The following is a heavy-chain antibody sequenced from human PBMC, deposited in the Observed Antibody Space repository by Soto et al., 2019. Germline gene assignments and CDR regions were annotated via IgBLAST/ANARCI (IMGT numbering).Heavy chain of an antibody. CDR1: GGTFSSYA. J-gene: IGHJ6*02. Sequence: ASVKVSCKASGGTFSSYAISWVRQAPGQGLEWMGGIIPIFGTANYAQKFQGRVTITADESTSTAYMELSSLRSEDTAVYYCARSARSYYYYYGMDVWGQGTTVTVSS. CDR2: IIPIFGTA. CDR3: ARSARSYYYYYGMDV. V-gene: IGHV1-69*13.